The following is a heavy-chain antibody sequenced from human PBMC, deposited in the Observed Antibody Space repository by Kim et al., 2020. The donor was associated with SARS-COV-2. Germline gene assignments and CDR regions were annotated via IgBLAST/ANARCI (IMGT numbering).Heavy chain of an antibody. CDR3: ARYLDRYKTLGAAAGTFWFDP. CDR2: IYYSGST. J-gene: IGHJ5*02. Sequence: SETLSLTCTVSGGSISSYYWSWIRQPPGKGLEWIGYIYYSGSTNYNPSLKSRVTISVDTSKNQFSLKLSSVTAADTAVYYCARYLDRYKTLGAAAGTFWFDPWGQGTLVTVSS. CDR1: GGSISSYY. V-gene: IGHV4-59*13. D-gene: IGHD6-13*01.